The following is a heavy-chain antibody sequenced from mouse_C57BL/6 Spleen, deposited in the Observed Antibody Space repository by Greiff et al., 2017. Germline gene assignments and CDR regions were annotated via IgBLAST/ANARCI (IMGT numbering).Heavy chain of an antibody. Sequence: VQLQQPGAELVMPGASVKLSCKASGYTFTSYWMHWVKQRPGQGLEWIGEIDPSDSYTNYNQKFKGKSTLTVDKSSSTAYMQLSSLTSEDSAVYYCAKNYGSSYWYFGVWGTGTTVTVSS. CDR3: AKNYGSSYWYFGV. D-gene: IGHD1-1*01. CDR2: IDPSDSYT. CDR1: GYTFTSYW. J-gene: IGHJ1*03. V-gene: IGHV1-69*01.